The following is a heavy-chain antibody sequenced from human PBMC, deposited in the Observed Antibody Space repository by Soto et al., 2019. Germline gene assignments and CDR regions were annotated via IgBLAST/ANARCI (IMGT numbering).Heavy chain of an antibody. CDR3: ARGGGTVTRRSGNYDYYMSV. J-gene: IGHJ6*03. V-gene: IGHV1-8*01. CDR2: MNPNSGNT. Sequence: QVQLVQSGAEVKKPGASVKVSCKASGYTFTSYDINWVRQATGQVLEWMGWMNPNSGNTGYAQKFQGRVTMTRNTSISTDYMELSSLRYEDTAVYYCARGGGTVTRRSGNYDYYMSVWGKGNTVTVAS. D-gene: IGHD4-17*01. CDR1: GYTFTSYD.